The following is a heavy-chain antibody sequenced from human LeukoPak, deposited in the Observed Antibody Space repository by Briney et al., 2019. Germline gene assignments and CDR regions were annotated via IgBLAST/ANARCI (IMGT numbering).Heavy chain of an antibody. CDR1: GFTFSNAW. CDR2: IKSKTDGGTT. Sequence: GGSLRLSCAASGFTFSNAWMSWVRQAPGKGLEWVGRIKSKTDGGTTDYAAPVKGRFTISRDDSKNTLYLQMNSLKTEDTAVYYCTPDVLPPARLRFLKWLPFDYWGQGTLVTVSS. CDR3: TPDVLPPARLRFLKWLPFDY. J-gene: IGHJ4*02. D-gene: IGHD3-3*01. V-gene: IGHV3-15*01.